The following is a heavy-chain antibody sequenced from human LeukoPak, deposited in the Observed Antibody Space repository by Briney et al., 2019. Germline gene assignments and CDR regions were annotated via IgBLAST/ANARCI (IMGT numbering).Heavy chain of an antibody. CDR1: SVSISSYS. D-gene: IGHD2-15*01. V-gene: IGHV4-59*01. CDR2: IYYSGST. Sequence: SETLSLICSVSSVSISSYSWSWIRQPPGKGLEWIGYIYYSGSTNYNPSLKSRVTISVDTSKKQFSLKLSSVTAADTAVYYCARDRGFCSGGSCSRWFDPWGPGTLVTVSS. CDR3: ARDRGFCSGGSCSRWFDP. J-gene: IGHJ5*02.